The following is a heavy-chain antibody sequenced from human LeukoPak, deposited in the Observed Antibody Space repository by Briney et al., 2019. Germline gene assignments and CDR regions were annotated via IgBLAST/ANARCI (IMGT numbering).Heavy chain of an antibody. CDR1: GYSISSGYY. CDR3: ARYSTSRAFDL. V-gene: IGHV4-38-2*01. D-gene: IGHD2/OR15-2a*01. CDR2: IHHSGTT. Sequence: SETLSLICAVSGYSISSGYYWGWIRQPPGKGLECVATIHHSGTTYYDPSLKSQATISVDTSKNQFSLKLSSVTAADTAVYYCARYSTSRAFDLWGQGSLVTVSS. J-gene: IGHJ4*02.